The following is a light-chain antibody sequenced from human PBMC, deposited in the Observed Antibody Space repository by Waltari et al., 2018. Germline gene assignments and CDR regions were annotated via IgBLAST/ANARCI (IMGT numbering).Light chain of an antibody. CDR3: NSYTRKTASVV. V-gene: IGLV2-14*01. CDR1: SRDIGVYNY. J-gene: IGLJ3*02. CDR2: DVS. Sequence: QSALTQPASASGSPGQSITISCFGPSRDIGVYNYVSWYQQYPGKAPKLMIYDVSKRPSGVSDRFSGSKSDNTASLTISGLRAEDEADYYCNSYTRKTASVVFGGGTKLTVL.